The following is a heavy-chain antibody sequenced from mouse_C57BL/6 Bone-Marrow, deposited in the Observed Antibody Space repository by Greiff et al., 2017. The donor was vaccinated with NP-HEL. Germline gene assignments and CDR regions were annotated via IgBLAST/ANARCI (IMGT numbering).Heavy chain of an antibody. Sequence: QVQLQQSGAELVKPGASVKLSCKASGYTFTEYTIHWVKQRSGQGLEWIGWFYPGSGSIKYNEKFKDKATLTADKSSSTVYMEISRLTSEDSAVYFCARHESYYSNGYYAMDYWGQGTSVTVSS. CDR2: FYPGSGSI. J-gene: IGHJ4*01. CDR3: ARHESYYSNGYYAMDY. CDR1: GYTFTEYT. V-gene: IGHV1-62-2*01. D-gene: IGHD2-5*01.